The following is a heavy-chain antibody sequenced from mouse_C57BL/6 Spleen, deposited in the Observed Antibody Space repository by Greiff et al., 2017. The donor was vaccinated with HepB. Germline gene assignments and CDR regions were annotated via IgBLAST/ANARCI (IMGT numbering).Heavy chain of an antibody. CDR1: GFTFSDYY. D-gene: IGHD1-1*01. V-gene: IGHV5-16*01. CDR2: INYDGSST. CDR3: ARAVLLRESRGFDY. J-gene: IGHJ2*01. Sequence: EVQVVESEGGLVQPGSSMKLSCTASGFTFSDYYMAWVRQVPDKGLEWVANINYDGSSTYYLDSLKSRFIISRDNAKNILYLQMSSLKSEDTATYYCARAVLLRESRGFDYWGQGTTLTVSS.